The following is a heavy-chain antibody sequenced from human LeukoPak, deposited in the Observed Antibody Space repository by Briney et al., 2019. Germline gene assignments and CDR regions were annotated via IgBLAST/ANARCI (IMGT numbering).Heavy chain of an antibody. Sequence: EASVKVSCKASGYTFTDHDINWVRQATGQGLEWMGWMNPNSGNTGYAQKFQGRVNMTRNTSISTAYMELSSLRSEDTAVYYCARGRGKQWLKYWGQGTLVTVSS. V-gene: IGHV1-8*01. CDR1: GYTFTDHD. D-gene: IGHD6-19*01. CDR3: ARGRGKQWLKY. CDR2: MNPNSGNT. J-gene: IGHJ4*02.